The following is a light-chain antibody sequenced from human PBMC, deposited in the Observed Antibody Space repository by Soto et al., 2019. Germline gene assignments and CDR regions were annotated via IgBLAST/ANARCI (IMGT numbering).Light chain of an antibody. CDR1: QSISSY. V-gene: IGKV1-39*01. CDR2: GVS. Sequence: DIQMTQSPSSLSASVGDRVTITCRSSQSISSYLNWYQQKPGKAPKLLIYGVSSLQSGVPSRFSGSGSGTDFTLTISSLQPEDFVTYFCQQSYSSPRTFGQGTKVEIK. CDR3: QQSYSSPRT. J-gene: IGKJ1*01.